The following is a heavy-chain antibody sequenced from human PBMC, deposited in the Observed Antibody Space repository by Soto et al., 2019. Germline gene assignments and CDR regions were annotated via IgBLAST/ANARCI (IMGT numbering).Heavy chain of an antibody. J-gene: IGHJ4*02. CDR3: ARNGSGNYYHFDY. CDR1: GFTFSNYA. D-gene: IGHD3-10*01. CDR2: ISYDGRNK. V-gene: IGHV3-30*04. Sequence: QVQLVESGGGVVQPGRSLRLSCAASGFTFSNYAMPWVRQAPGKGLEWVAVISYDGRNKYYADSVKGRFTISRDNSKNTLYLQVNSLRADDTAVYYCARNGSGNYYHFDYWGQGTLVTVSS.